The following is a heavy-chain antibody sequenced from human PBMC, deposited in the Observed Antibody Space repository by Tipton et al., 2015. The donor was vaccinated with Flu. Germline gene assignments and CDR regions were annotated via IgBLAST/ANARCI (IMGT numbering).Heavy chain of an antibody. CDR1: GGSISSYY. D-gene: IGHD3-3*01. J-gene: IGHJ6*02. Sequence: TLSLTCTVSGGSISSYYWSWIRQPPGKGLEWIGYIYYSGSTNYNPSLKSRVTISVDTSKNQFSLKLSSVTAADTAVSYCAREGVGYYDFWSGYSNYGMDVWGQGTTVTVSS. CDR3: AREGVGYYDFWSGYSNYGMDV. CDR2: IYYSGST. V-gene: IGHV4-59*01.